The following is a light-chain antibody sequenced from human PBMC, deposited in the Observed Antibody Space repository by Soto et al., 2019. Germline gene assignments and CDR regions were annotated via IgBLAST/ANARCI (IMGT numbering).Light chain of an antibody. CDR1: QSVTTNY. CDR2: GAS. J-gene: IGKJ1*01. V-gene: IGKV3-20*01. CDR3: QHYITSLTT. Sequence: EIVLTQAPGTLSLSPGERATLSCRANQSVTTNYLAWYQQKPGQAPRLLIYGASRRATGIPDRFSGSGSGTDFTLTISRLEPEDFAVYYCQHYITSLTTFGQGTKVEVK.